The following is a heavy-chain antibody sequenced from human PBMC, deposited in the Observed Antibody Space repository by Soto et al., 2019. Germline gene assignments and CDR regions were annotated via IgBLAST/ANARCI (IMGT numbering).Heavy chain of an antibody. CDR2: MNPNSGNT. Sequence: ASVKVSCKAAGYTFTSYDINWVRQATGQGLEWMGWMNPNSGNTGYAQKFQGRVTMTGDTSMSTAYMELSSMRSEDSAVYYCARADYGSGSYYNDNWFDPWGQGTLVTVSS. D-gene: IGHD3-10*01. V-gene: IGHV1-8*01. J-gene: IGHJ5*02. CDR1: GYTFTSYD. CDR3: ARADYGSGSYYNDNWFDP.